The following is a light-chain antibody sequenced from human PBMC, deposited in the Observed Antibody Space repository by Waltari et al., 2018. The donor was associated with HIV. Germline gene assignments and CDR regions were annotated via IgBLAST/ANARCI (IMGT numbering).Light chain of an antibody. J-gene: IGKJ1*01. V-gene: IGKV1-5*03. CDR2: KAS. Sequence: DIQMTQSPSTLSAFVGDRVTITCWASQTIDRWLAWYQQKPGRAPKLLIYKASNLESGVPSRFRGSGSGTEFTLTISGLQPDDSAIYYCQQYESFSRTFGQGTKVEI. CDR1: QTIDRW. CDR3: QQYESFSRT.